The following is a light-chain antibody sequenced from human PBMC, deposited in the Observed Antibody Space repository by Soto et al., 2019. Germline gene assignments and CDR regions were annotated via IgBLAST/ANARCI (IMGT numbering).Light chain of an antibody. CDR2: DAS. CDR3: QQYGRSPGLFT. J-gene: IGKJ3*01. Sequence: EIVLTQSPGTLSLSPGERATLSCRASQSVSSTYLAWYQQKSSQAPRLLIYDASTRATGIPDRFSGSGSGTDFTLTISRLEPEDFAVYYCQQYGRSPGLFTFGPGTKVEIK. CDR1: QSVSSTY. V-gene: IGKV3-20*01.